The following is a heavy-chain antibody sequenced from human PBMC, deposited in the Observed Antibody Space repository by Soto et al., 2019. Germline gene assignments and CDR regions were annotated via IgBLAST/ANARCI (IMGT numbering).Heavy chain of an antibody. CDR2: IYYSGST. CDR3: ARHSGGYCSSTSCYTGFDY. J-gene: IGHJ4*02. Sequence: QLQLQESGPGLVKPSETLSLTCTVSGGSISSSSYYWGWIRQPPGKGLEWIGSIYYSGSTYYNPSLKSRVTISVDTSKNQFSLKLSSVTAADTAVYYCARHSGGYCSSTSCYTGFDYWGQGTLVTVSS. V-gene: IGHV4-39*01. D-gene: IGHD2-2*02. CDR1: GGSISSSSYY.